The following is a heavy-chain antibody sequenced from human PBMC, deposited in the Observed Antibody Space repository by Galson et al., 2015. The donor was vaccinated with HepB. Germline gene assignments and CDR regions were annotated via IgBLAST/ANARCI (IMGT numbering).Heavy chain of an antibody. CDR2: ISYDGSNK. V-gene: IGHV3-30-3*01. CDR3: AGGPEGSGYYNS. J-gene: IGHJ4*02. D-gene: IGHD3-22*01. CDR1: GFTFSSYA. Sequence: SLRLSCAASGFTFSSYAMHWVRQAPGKGLEWVAVISYDGSNKYYADSVKGRFTISRDNSKNTLYLQMNSLRAEDTAVYYCAGGPEGSGYYNSWGQGTLVTVSS.